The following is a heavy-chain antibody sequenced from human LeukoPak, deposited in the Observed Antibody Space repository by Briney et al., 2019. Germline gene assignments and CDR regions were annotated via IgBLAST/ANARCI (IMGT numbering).Heavy chain of an antibody. D-gene: IGHD5-24*01. J-gene: IGHJ4*02. CDR2: ISGSGTTT. Sequence: PGGSLRLSCAASGFAFSSYAMTWVRQAPGQGLDWVSAISGSGTTTYTADSVKGRFTISRDPSKNTLFLHMYSLRAEDTAVYYCASEEGKRRDGLDYWGQGTLVTVSS. V-gene: IGHV3-23*01. CDR1: GFAFSSYA. CDR3: ASEEGKRRDGLDY.